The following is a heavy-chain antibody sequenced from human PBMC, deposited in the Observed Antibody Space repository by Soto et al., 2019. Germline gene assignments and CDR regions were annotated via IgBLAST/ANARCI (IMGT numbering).Heavy chain of an antibody. CDR2: ISGSGGST. V-gene: IGHV3-23*01. CDR3: AKPITMIVVAKGYFDY. CDR1: VFTFSIYS. Sequence: WGSLRLSCAASVFTFSIYSMSWVRQAPVKGLEWVSAISGSGGSTYYADSVKGRFTISRDNSKNTLYLQMNSLRAEDTAVYYCAKPITMIVVAKGYFDYWGQGTLVTVSS. D-gene: IGHD3-22*01. J-gene: IGHJ4*02.